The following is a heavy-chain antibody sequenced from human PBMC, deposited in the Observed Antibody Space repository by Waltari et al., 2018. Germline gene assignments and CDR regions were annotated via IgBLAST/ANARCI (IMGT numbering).Heavy chain of an antibody. CDR3: AREYDFWSGSPPGY. Sequence: QLQLQESGPGLVKPSETLSLTCTVSGGSISSSSYYWGWIRQPPGKGLEWIGSIYYSGSTYYNPSLKSRVTISVDTSKNQFSLKLSSVTAADTAVYYCAREYDFWSGSPPGYWGQGTLVTVSS. CDR1: GGSISSSSYY. V-gene: IGHV4-39*07. CDR2: IYYSGST. D-gene: IGHD3-3*01. J-gene: IGHJ4*02.